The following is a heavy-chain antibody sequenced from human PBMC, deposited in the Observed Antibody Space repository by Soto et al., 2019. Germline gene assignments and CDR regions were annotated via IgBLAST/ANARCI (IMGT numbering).Heavy chain of an antibody. D-gene: IGHD6-25*01. CDR3: AIERHQDASDI. CDR2: ISSSSSYI. J-gene: IGHJ3*02. V-gene: IGHV3-21*01. CDR1: GFTFSSYS. Sequence: GGSMRLSSAASGFTFSSYSMNWVRQAPGKGLEWVSSISSSSSYIYYADSVKGRFTISRDNAKNSLYLQMNSLRAEDTAVYYCAIERHQDASDIPGPGPVGTVSS.